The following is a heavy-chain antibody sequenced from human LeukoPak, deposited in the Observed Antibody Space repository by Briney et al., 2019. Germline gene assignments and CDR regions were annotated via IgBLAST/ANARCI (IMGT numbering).Heavy chain of an antibody. V-gene: IGHV4-59*08. CDR2: ISYSGST. CDR3: ARRGRAAATNWFDP. CDR1: GGSISGNN. Sequence: SETLSLTCTVSGGSISGNNWSWIRQPPGKGLEWIGYISYSGSTNYNPSLKSRVTMSIDTSKNQFSLKLSSVTAADTAVYYCARRGRAAATNWFDPWGQGTLVTVSS. J-gene: IGHJ5*02. D-gene: IGHD6-13*01.